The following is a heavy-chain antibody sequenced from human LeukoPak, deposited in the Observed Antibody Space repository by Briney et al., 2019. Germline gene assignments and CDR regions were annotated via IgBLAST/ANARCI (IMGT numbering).Heavy chain of an antibody. J-gene: IGHJ5*02. D-gene: IGHD6-19*01. CDR3: ARGYTSNWDNWFGP. Sequence: ASVKVSCKASGYTFTGYYMHWVRQAPGQGLEWVGRINPNIGGTIYAQKFQGRVTMTRDTSISTAYMELSSLRSDDTAVYYCARGYTSNWDNWFGPWGQGTPVTVSS. V-gene: IGHV1-2*06. CDR1: GYTFTGYY. CDR2: INPNIGGT.